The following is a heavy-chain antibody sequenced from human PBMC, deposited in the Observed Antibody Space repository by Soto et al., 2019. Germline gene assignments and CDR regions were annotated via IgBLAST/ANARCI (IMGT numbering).Heavy chain of an antibody. CDR2: IWFDASHE. CDR3: ARDHGRATEDGPLGNGLAV. J-gene: IGHJ6*02. Sequence: QVHLVESGGGVVQPGTSLRLSCAASGFSFSDYGMHCVRQAPGKGLEWLTIIWFDASHEYYADSVKGRFTISRDNSDNTLYLQLNSLTADDTAVYFCARDHGRATEDGPLGNGLAVWGQGTAVTVSS. D-gene: IGHD2-8*01. CDR1: GFSFSDYG. V-gene: IGHV3-33*01.